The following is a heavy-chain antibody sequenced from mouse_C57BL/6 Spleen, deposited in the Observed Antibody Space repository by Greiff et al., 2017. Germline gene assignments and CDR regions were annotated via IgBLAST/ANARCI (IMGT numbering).Heavy chain of an antibody. CDR2: IDPSDSYT. Sequence: FQLQQPGAELVMPGASVKLSCKASGYTFTSYWLHWVKQRPGQGLEWIGEIDPSDSYTNYNQKFKGKSTLTVDKSSSTAYMQLSSLTSEDSAVYYCAREGAITTVVAHWYFDVWGTGTTVTVSS. J-gene: IGHJ1*03. V-gene: IGHV1-69*01. D-gene: IGHD1-1*01. CDR1: GYTFTSYW. CDR3: AREGAITTVVAHWYFDV.